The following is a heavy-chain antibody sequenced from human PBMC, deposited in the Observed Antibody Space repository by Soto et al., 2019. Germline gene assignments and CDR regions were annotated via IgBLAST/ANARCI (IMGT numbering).Heavy chain of an antibody. V-gene: IGHV3-7*01. J-gene: IGHJ6*01. D-gene: IGHD6-13*01. CDR1: GFTFSRYS. CDR3: AREGHPGYSSSSPYYYYYGMDV. Sequence: PGGSLRLSCAASGFTFSRYSMRWVRQAPGMGLGGVANIKQDGSDKYYLDSVKGQFTIPTDNSKNSLYLQMNSLRAEDTAVYYCAREGHPGYSSSSPYYYYYGMDVWGQGTTVTVSS. CDR2: IKQDGSDK.